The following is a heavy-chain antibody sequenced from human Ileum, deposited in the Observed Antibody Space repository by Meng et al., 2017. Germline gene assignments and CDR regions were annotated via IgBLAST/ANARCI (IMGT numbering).Heavy chain of an antibody. CDR3: TRDQTSNGWGSFDS. J-gene: IGHJ4*02. V-gene: IGHV4-61*01. Sequence: QGRLQESGPGLVRPSETLSLTGSVPVESVIMSSYYLNWIRQSAGKGLEWIGYINYSGTAYYNASLGSRVSMSIDTSKNQFSLKLTSVTAADTAVYYCTRDQTSNGWGSFDSWGQGTLVTVSS. D-gene: IGHD7-27*01. CDR1: VESVIMSSYY. CDR2: INYSGTA.